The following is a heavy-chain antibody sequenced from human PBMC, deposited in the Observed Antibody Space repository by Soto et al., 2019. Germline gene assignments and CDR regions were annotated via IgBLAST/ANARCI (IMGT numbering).Heavy chain of an antibody. J-gene: IGHJ6*02. CDR2: IYHSGST. Sequence: PSETLSLTCAVSGGSISSSNWWSWVRQPPGKGLEWIGEIYHSGSTNYNPSLKSRVTISVDKSKNQFSLKLSSVTAADTAVYYCARGPATTIRHYYYYGMDVWGQGTTVTVSS. CDR1: GGSISSSNW. V-gene: IGHV4-4*02. D-gene: IGHD5-12*01. CDR3: ARGPATTIRHYYYYGMDV.